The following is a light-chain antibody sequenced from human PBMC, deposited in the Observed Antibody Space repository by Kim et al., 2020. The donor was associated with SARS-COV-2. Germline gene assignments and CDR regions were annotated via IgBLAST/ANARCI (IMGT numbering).Light chain of an antibody. Sequence: QSVTTACTGTSSVVGGYNYFSWYQQHPGKAPKLMIYDVSKRPSGVPDRFSGSKSGNTASLTISGLQAGDEADYYCCSYAGSYTFVVFGGGTQLTVL. CDR3: CSYAGSYTFVV. V-gene: IGLV2-11*01. CDR2: DVS. J-gene: IGLJ2*01. CDR1: SSVVGGYNY.